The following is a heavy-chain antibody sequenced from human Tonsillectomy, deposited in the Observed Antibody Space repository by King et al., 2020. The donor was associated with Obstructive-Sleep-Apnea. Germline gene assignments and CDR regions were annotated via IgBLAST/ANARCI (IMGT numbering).Heavy chain of an antibody. Sequence: LQLQESGPGLVKPSETLSLTCTVSGGSISSSSYYWGWIRQPPGKGLEWIGSIYYSGSTYYNPSLKSRVTISVDTSKNQFSLKLSSVTAADTAVYYCARGRGNWYFDLWGRGTLVTVSS. CDR1: GGSISSSSYY. V-gene: IGHV4-39*07. CDR2: IYYSGST. CDR3: ARGRGNWYFDL. J-gene: IGHJ2*01.